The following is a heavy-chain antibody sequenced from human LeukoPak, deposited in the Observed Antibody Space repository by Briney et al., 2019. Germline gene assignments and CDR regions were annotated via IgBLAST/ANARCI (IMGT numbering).Heavy chain of an antibody. CDR3: ARDLGLEEEKWEPTYYFDY. Sequence: GGSLRLSCAASGFTFSSYAMHWVRQAPGKGLEWVAVISYDGSNKYYADSVKGRFTISRDNSKNTLYLQMNSLRAEDTAVYYCARDLGLEEEKWEPTYYFDYWGQGTLVTVSS. D-gene: IGHD1-26*01. J-gene: IGHJ4*02. V-gene: IGHV3-30-3*01. CDR1: GFTFSSYA. CDR2: ISYDGSNK.